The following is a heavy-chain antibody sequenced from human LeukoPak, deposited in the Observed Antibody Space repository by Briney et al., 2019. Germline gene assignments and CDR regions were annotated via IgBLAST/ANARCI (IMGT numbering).Heavy chain of an antibody. D-gene: IGHD3-22*01. CDR2: IGGSDGRT. CDR3: ARIDDTSGYQLDWHFDL. CDR1: GFTFNNYA. J-gene: IGHJ2*01. Sequence: GGSLRLSCAASGFTFNNYAMSWVRQAPGKGLEWVSAIGGSDGRTYYADSVKGRFTISRDNSKNTLYLQMNSLRAEDTAVYYCARIDDTSGYQLDWHFDLWGRGTLVTVSS. V-gene: IGHV3-23*01.